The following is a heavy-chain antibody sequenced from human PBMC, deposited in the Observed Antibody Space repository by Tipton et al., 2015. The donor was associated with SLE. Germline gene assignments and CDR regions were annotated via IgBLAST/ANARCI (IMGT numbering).Heavy chain of an antibody. Sequence: TLSLTCTVSGGSISSSSYYWGWIRQPPGKGLEWIGSIYHSGSTYYNPSLKSRVTISVDTSKNQFSLKLSSVTAADTAVYYCARVGQDFWSGYDYYYYYMDVWGKGTTVTVAS. CDR2: IYHSGST. J-gene: IGHJ6*03. V-gene: IGHV4-39*07. CDR3: ARVGQDFWSGYDYYYYYMDV. D-gene: IGHD3-3*01. CDR1: GGSISSSSYY.